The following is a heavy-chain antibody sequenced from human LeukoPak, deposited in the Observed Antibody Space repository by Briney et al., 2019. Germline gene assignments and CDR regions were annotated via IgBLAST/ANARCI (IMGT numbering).Heavy chain of an antibody. V-gene: IGHV3-74*01. CDR1: GIIFSNYW. CDR3: ARVLRYCSGGNCYSGGLGYMDV. D-gene: IGHD2-15*01. CDR2: INRDGSST. Sequence: GGSLRLSCAASGIIFSNYWTHWVRQAPGKGLVWVSRINRDGSSTSYADSVKGRFTISRDNAKNSLFLQMNSLRAEDTAVYYCARVLRYCSGGNCYSGGLGYMDVWGKGTTVTISS. J-gene: IGHJ6*03.